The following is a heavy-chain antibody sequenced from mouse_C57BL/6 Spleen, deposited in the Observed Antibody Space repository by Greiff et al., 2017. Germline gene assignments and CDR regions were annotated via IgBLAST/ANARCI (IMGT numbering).Heavy chain of an antibody. D-gene: IGHD2-5*01. CDR3: TTCSNYVVFAY. Sequence: VQLQQSGAELVRPGASVKLSCTASGFNIKDDYMHWVKQRPEQGLEWIGWIDPENGDTEYASKFQGKATITADTSSHTAYLPLSSLTSEDTAVYYCTTCSNYVVFAYWGQGTLVTVSA. CDR1: GFNIKDDY. J-gene: IGHJ3*01. V-gene: IGHV14-4*01. CDR2: IDPENGDT.